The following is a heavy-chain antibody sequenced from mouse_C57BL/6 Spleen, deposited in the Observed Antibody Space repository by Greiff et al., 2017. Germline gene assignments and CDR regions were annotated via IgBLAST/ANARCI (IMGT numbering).Heavy chain of an antibody. CDR1: GFTFSSYA. Sequence: EVKVVESGEGLVKPGGSLKLSCAASGFTFSSYAMSWVRQTPEKRLEWVAYISSGGDYIYYADTVKGRFTISRDNARNTLYLQMSSLKSEDTAMYYCTREENYYGSSPWFAYWGQGTLVTVSA. D-gene: IGHD1-1*01. J-gene: IGHJ3*01. CDR2: ISSGGDYI. V-gene: IGHV5-9-1*02. CDR3: TREENYYGSSPWFAY.